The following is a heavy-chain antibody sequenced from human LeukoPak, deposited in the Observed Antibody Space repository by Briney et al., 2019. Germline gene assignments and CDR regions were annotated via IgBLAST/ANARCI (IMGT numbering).Heavy chain of an antibody. CDR1: GYTFTSYG. D-gene: IGHD4-17*01. Sequence: ASVKVSCKASGYTFTSYGISWVRQAPGQGLEWMGWISAYNGNTNYAQKLQGRVTMTTDTSTGTAYMELRSLRSDDTAVYYCARVDGDYGVGFYYFDYWGQGTLVTVSS. V-gene: IGHV1-18*01. CDR3: ARVDGDYGVGFYYFDY. CDR2: ISAYNGNT. J-gene: IGHJ4*02.